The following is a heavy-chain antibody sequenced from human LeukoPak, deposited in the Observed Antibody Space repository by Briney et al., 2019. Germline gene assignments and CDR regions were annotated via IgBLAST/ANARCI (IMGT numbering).Heavy chain of an antibody. CDR2: IWYDGSKK. V-gene: IGHV3-33*01. Sequence: GGSLRLSCAASGFTFSSYGIHWVRQAPGKGLEWVSVIWYDGSKKYYADSVKGRFTISRDNSKNTLYLQMNSLRAEDTAVYYCARAEDFDSSGYVDAFDMWGQGTMVTVSS. CDR1: GFTFSSYG. D-gene: IGHD3-22*01. CDR3: ARAEDFDSSGYVDAFDM. J-gene: IGHJ3*02.